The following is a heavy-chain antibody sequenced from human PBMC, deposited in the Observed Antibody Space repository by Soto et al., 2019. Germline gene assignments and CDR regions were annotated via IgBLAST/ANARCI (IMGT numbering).Heavy chain of an antibody. CDR2: IFSNDEK. CDR1: GFSLSNARMG. J-gene: IGHJ4*02. D-gene: IGHD4-17*01. V-gene: IGHV2-26*01. Sequence: SGPTLVNPTETLTLTCTVSGFSLSNARMGVSWIRQPPGKALEWLAHIFSNDEKSYSTSLKSRLTISKDTSKSQVVLTMTNMDPVDTAAYYCARIPRQDYGDSDFDYWGQGTPVTVSS. CDR3: ARIPRQDYGDSDFDY.